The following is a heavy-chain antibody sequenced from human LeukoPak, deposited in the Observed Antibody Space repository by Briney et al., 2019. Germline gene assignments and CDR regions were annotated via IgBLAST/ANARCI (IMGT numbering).Heavy chain of an antibody. CDR1: GVSISSGGYY. J-gene: IGHJ6*03. Sequence: PSETLSLTCTVSGVSISSGGYYWTWIRQPAGKGLEWIGRIYASGSTNYNPSLKSRLTISVDTSKNQFSLNLSSVTAADTAVYYCARSYSSSSVVSYYYYYMDVWGKGTTVTVSS. D-gene: IGHD6-13*01. CDR2: IYASGST. V-gene: IGHV4-61*02. CDR3: ARSYSSSSVVSYYYYYMDV.